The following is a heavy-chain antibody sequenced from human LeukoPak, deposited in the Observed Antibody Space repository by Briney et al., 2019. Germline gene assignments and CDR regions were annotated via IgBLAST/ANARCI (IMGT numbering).Heavy chain of an antibody. Sequence: SVKVSCKTSGYTFTNHGISWVRQAPGQGLEWMGGIIPIFGTGKYAQKFQGRATVIADEFTSTAYMELSSLRSEDTAVYYCASRYCSGGSCFSRDYYYYYMDVWGKGTTVTVSS. CDR2: IIPIFGTG. CDR3: ASRYCSGGSCFSRDYYYYYMDV. J-gene: IGHJ6*03. CDR1: GYTFTNHG. V-gene: IGHV1-69*13. D-gene: IGHD2-15*01.